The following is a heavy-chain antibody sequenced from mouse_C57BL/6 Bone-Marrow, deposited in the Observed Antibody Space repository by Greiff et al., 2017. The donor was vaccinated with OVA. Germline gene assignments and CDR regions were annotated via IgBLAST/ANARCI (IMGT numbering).Heavy chain of an antibody. Sequence: DVQLQESGPGLVKPSQSLSLTCSVTGYSITSGYYWNWIRQFPGNKLEWMGYISYDGSNNYNPSLKNRISITRDTSKNQFFLKLNSVTTEVTATYYCARDQYYGSSYEDYWGQGTTLTVSS. CDR2: ISYDGSN. D-gene: IGHD1-1*01. V-gene: IGHV3-6*01. J-gene: IGHJ2*01. CDR3: ARDQYYGSSYEDY. CDR1: GYSITSGYY.